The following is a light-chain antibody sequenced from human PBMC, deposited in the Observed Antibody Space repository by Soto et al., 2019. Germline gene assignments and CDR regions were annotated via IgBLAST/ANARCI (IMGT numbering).Light chain of an antibody. Sequence: EIVLLQSPGTLSLSTGEKSTLSFSASQSVTSNYLACFQQIPGQAPRLPLDATSNRAAAIPDRFSGSGSGTDFTLTISSLEPEAFAVYYCHQSGTSPQTFGQGTKVDIK. CDR1: QSVTSNY. V-gene: IGKV3-20*01. J-gene: IGKJ1*01. CDR3: HQSGTSPQT. CDR2: ATS.